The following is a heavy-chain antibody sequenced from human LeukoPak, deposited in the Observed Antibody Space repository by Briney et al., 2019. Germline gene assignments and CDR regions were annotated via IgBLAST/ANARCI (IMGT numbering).Heavy chain of an antibody. CDR3: ARAKILRYFDWLLGYFDY. CDR2: IIPIFGTA. V-gene: IGHV1-69*05. Sequence: SVKVSCKASGGTFSSYAISWVRQAPGQGLEWMGGIIPIFGTANYAQKFQGRVTITTDESTSTAYMELSSLRSEDTAVYYCARAKILRYFDWLLGYFDYWGQGTLVTVSS. CDR1: GGTFSSYA. D-gene: IGHD3-9*01. J-gene: IGHJ4*02.